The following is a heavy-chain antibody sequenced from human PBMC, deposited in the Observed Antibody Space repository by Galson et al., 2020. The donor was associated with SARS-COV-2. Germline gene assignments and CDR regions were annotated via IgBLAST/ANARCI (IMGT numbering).Heavy chain of an antibody. CDR1: GFTFKDFW. Sequence: GESLTISCELSGFTFKDFWMRWFRQAQGKGLKWVANITGDGSETNYADFVKGRFSISRDNAANSLYLQMNSLRVEDSAVYYCSREGWQGGYWGQGTRVTVSS. V-gene: IGHV3-7*01. D-gene: IGHD6-19*01. J-gene: IGHJ4*02. CDR2: ITGDGSET. CDR3: SREGWQGGY.